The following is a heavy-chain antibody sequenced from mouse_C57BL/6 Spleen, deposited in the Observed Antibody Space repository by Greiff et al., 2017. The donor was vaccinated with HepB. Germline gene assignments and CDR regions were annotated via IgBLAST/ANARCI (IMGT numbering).Heavy chain of an antibody. CDR1: GFTFSDYY. CDR3: ARLPYWYFDV. Sequence: EVMLVESEGGLVQPGSSMKLSCTASGFTFSDYYMAWVRQVPEKGLEWVANINYDGSSTYYLDSLKSRFIISRDNAKNILYLQMSSLKSEDTATYYCARLPYWYFDVWGTGTTVTVSS. J-gene: IGHJ1*03. V-gene: IGHV5-16*01. D-gene: IGHD5-1*01. CDR2: INYDGSST.